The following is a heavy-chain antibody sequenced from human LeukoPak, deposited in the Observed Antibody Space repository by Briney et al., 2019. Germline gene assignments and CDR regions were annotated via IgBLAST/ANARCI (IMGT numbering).Heavy chain of an antibody. CDR1: GGSISSYY. Sequence: SETLSLTCTVSGGSISSYYWSWIRQPPGKGLEWIGYIYYSGSTNYNPSLKSRVTISVDTSKNQFSLKLSSVTAADTVVYYCARGITMVREFDIWGQGTMVTVSS. CDR2: IYYSGST. J-gene: IGHJ3*02. V-gene: IGHV4-59*01. CDR3: ARGITMVREFDI. D-gene: IGHD3-10*01.